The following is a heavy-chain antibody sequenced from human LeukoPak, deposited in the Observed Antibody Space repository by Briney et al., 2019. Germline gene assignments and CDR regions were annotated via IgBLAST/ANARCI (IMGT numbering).Heavy chain of an antibody. V-gene: IGHV3-21*01. CDR2: ISSSSSYI. Sequence: PGGSLRLSCAASGFTFSSYSMNWVRQAPGKGLEWVSSISSSSSYIYYADSVKGRFTISRDNAKNSLYLQMNSLRAEDTAVYYCARFGVGEGRWIHTMGIAFDIWGQGTMVTVSS. CDR1: GFTFSSYS. D-gene: IGHD5-18*01. J-gene: IGHJ3*02. CDR3: ARFGVGEGRWIHTMGIAFDI.